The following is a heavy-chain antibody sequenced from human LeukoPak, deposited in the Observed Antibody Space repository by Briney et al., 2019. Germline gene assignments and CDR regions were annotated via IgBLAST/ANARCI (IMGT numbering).Heavy chain of an antibody. Sequence: ASVKVSCKASGYTYTGYYMHWVRQGPGQGLEWMGWINPNSGGTNYAQKFQGRVTMTRDTSISTAYMELSRLRSDDTAVYYCARAEYQLSQFDLWGRGTLVTVSS. J-gene: IGHJ2*01. CDR3: ARAEYQLSQFDL. V-gene: IGHV1-2*02. CDR1: GYTYTGYY. CDR2: INPNSGGT. D-gene: IGHD2-2*01.